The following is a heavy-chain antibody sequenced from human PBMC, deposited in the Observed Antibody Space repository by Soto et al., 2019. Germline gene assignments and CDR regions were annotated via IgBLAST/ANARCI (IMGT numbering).Heavy chain of an antibody. Sequence: PGGSLRLSCAAXXXTFSNYWMNWVRQAPGKGLEWVANIKQDGSEKYXVDSVKGRFTXSRDNAKNSLYLQMNSLRAEDTAVYYCXXXLGRTASGDDYYYAIVVSCKGTTVTV. CDR2: IKQDGSEK. CDR3: XXXLGRTASGDDYYYAIVV. D-gene: IGHD3-10*01. J-gene: IGHJ6*04. CDR1: XXTFSNYW. V-gene: IGHV3-7*01.